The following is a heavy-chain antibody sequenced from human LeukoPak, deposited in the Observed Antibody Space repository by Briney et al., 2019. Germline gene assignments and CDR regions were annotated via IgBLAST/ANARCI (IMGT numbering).Heavy chain of an antibody. D-gene: IGHD3-3*01. CDR2: IRYDGSNK. CDR3: ARDGLRFLEWLLLGHGVDY. V-gene: IGHV3-30*02. CDR1: GFTFSSYG. Sequence: GGSLRLSCAASGFTFSSYGMHWVRQAPGKGLEWVAFIRYDGSNKYYADSVKGRFTISRDNSKNTLYLQMNSLRAEDTAVYYCARDGLRFLEWLLLGHGVDYWGQGTLVTVSS. J-gene: IGHJ4*02.